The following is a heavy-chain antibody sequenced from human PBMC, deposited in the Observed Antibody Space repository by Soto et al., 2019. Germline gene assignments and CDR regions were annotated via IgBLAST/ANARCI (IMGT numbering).Heavy chain of an antibody. CDR2: ITYDGANG. V-gene: IGHV3-30*09. J-gene: IGHJ4*02. D-gene: IGHD1-26*01. Sequence: GASVKVSCLASGFIFRSYAMHWVRQAPGKGLEWVAVITYDGANGYYADSVRGRFAISRDNSKSTLFLQMNSLRPEDTAVYYCARAFSGSYPNFDYWGQGTLVTVSS. CDR3: ARAFSGSYPNFDY. CDR1: GFIFRSYA.